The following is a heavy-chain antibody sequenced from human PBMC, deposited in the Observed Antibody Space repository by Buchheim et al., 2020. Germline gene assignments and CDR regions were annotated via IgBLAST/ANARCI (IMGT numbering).Heavy chain of an antibody. CDR3: AREGDSSGYHVFFDY. CDR1: GFTFSSYG. Sequence: QVQLVESGGGVVQPGRSLRLSCAASGFTFSSYGMHWVRQAPGKGLEWVAVIWYDGSNKYYADSVKGRFTISRANSKNTLYLQMNSLRAEDTAVYYCAREGDSSGYHVFFDYWGQGTL. CDR2: IWYDGSNK. J-gene: IGHJ4*02. D-gene: IGHD3-22*01. V-gene: IGHV3-33*01.